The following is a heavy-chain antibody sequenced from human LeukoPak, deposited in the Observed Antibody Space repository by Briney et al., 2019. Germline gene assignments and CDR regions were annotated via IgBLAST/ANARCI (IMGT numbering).Heavy chain of an antibody. D-gene: IGHD3-10*01. CDR3: ARVEGWFGESRSYYYGMDV. CDR2: ISSSPSIT. CDR1: GFTVSSNY. Sequence: QSGGSLRLSCAASGFTVSSNYMNWVRQAPGRGLEWVSYISSSPSITYYADSVKGRFTISRDNAKNSLYLQMNSLRAEDTAVYYCARVEGWFGESRSYYYGMDVWGHGTTVTVSS. J-gene: IGHJ6*02. V-gene: IGHV3-48*01.